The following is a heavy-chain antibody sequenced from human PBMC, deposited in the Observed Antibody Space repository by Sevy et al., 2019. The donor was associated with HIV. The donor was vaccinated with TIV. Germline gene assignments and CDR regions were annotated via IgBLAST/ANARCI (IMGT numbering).Heavy chain of an antibody. CDR2: VTPNSGAT. CDR3: AGQGLGGYNWFDP. CDR1: GYNFY. J-gene: IGHJ5*02. V-gene: IGHV1-2*06. Sequence: ASVKVSCKASGYNFYIHWVRQAPGQGLEWMGRVTPNSGATTYAQRFQGRVARTMDTSISTAYMELSGVKSDDTAIYYCAGQGLGGYNWFDPWGQGTLVTVSS.